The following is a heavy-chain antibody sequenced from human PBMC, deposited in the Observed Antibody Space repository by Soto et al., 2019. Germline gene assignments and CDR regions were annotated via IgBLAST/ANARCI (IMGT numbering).Heavy chain of an antibody. D-gene: IGHD2-21*01. V-gene: IGHV3-30*18. CDR2: ISYDGSNK. CDR3: AKDFRGGDGYNPFDY. CDR1: GFTFSSYG. J-gene: IGHJ4*02. Sequence: QVRLVESGGGVVQPGRSLRLSCAASGFTFSSYGMHWVRQAPGKGLEWVAVISYDGSNKYYADSVKGRFTISRDNSKNTLYLQMNSLRAEDTAVYYCAKDFRGGDGYNPFDYWGQGTLVTVSS.